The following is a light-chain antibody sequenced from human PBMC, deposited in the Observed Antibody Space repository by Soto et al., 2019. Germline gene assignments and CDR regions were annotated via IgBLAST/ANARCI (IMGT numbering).Light chain of an antibody. CDR2: EGT. V-gene: IGLV2-23*01. CDR3: CSYAGSTTLL. J-gene: IGLJ2*01. CDR1: TSNVGSYNL. Sequence: QSALTQPASVSGSPGQSITISCTGTTSNVGSYNLVSWYQQHPGRAPKLMLYEGTKRPSGVSDRFSGSKSGNTASLTISALQPEDEADYYCCSYAGSTTLLFGGGTKLTVL.